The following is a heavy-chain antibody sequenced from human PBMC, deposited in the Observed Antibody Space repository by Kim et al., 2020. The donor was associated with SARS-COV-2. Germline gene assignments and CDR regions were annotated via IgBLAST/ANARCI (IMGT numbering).Heavy chain of an antibody. CDR3: ACRDGYSRGAFDI. CDR1: GYSISSGYY. V-gene: IGHV4-38-2*02. D-gene: IGHD2-15*01. CDR2: IYHSGST. J-gene: IGHJ3*02. Sequence: SETLSLTCTVSGYSISSGYYWGWIRQPPGKGLEWIGSIYHSGSTYYNPSLKSRVTISVDTSKNQFSLKLSSVTAADTAVYYCACRDGYSRGAFDIWGQGTMVTVSS.